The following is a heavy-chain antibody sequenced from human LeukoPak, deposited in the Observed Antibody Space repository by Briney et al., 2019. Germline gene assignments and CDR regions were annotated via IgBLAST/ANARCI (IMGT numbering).Heavy chain of an antibody. CDR2: IIPILGIA. CDR3: AREGRIAAALDY. Sequence: GASVKVSCKASGGTFSSYTISWVRQAPGQGLEWMGRIIPILGIANYAQKFQGRVTITADKSTSTAYMELSSLRSEDTAVYYCAREGRIAAALDYWGQGTLVTVSS. J-gene: IGHJ4*02. D-gene: IGHD6-13*01. CDR1: GGTFSSYT. V-gene: IGHV1-69*04.